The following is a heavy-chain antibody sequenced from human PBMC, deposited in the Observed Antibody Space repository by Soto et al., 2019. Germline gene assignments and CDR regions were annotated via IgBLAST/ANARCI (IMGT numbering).Heavy chain of an antibody. CDR3: TSDTFGLRDT. CDR2: INPAGTIT. Sequence: GGSLRLSCAASGFPFSHYWMHWVRQTPGKGLVWVSRINPAGTITNYADSVEDRFTISRDNADSALFLQMNSLSAEDTAIYYCTSDTFGLRDTWGQGTLVTVSS. D-gene: IGHD3-16*01. CDR1: GFPFSHYW. V-gene: IGHV3-74*01. J-gene: IGHJ5*02.